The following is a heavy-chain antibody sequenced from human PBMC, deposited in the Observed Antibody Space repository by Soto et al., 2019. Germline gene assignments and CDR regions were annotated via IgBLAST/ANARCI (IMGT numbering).Heavy chain of an antibody. D-gene: IGHD3-10*01. CDR2: IGFDGNND. V-gene: IGHV3-33*01. J-gene: IGHJ3*02. CDR3: ARVLRGVSGAFDT. Sequence: HPGGSLRLSCAASGFSLSSYGMHWVRQAPGKGLEWVAVIGFDGNNDYYADSVKGRFTVSRDNSRNTLFLQMNSLRAEDTAVYYCARVLRGVSGAFDTWGQGKMVTV. CDR1: GFSLSSYG.